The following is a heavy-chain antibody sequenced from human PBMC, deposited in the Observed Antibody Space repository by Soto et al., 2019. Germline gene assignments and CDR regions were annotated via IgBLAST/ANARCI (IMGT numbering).Heavy chain of an antibody. J-gene: IGHJ4*02. CDR2: IYYCGST. CDR3: ARVGRVGARTFAY. V-gene: IGHV4-59*01. CDR1: Y. Sequence: YGGWRSQRPGKGLEWIGYIYYCGSTNYNPSLKSRVTISVDTSKNQFSLNLRFMSPAETAVYYCARVGRVGARTFAYWGPGTLVTVSS. D-gene: IGHD1-26*01.